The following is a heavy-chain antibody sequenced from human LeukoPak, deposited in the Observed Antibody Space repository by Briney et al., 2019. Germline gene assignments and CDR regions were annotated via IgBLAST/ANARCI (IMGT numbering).Heavy chain of an antibody. D-gene: IGHD3-10*01. CDR2: IYYSGST. J-gene: IGHJ5*02. CDR1: GGSISTYY. Sequence: SETLSLTCTVSGGSISTYYWNWIRQPPGKGLERIGYIYYSGSTNYNPSLKSRVTISVDTSKNQFSLKLSSVTAADTAVYYCARTRITMVRGVIRGGQFDPWGQGTLVTVSS. V-gene: IGHV4-59*01. CDR3: ARTRITMVRGVIRGGQFDP.